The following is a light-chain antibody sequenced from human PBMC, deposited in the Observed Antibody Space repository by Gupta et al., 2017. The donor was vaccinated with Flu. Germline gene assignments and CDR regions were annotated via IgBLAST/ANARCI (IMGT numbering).Light chain of an antibody. Sequence: QSALTQPASVSGSPVQSITISCTGTNSDIGDYNSVSWYQQHSGKAPKLMIFEVTNRPSGVSNRFSGSKSGNTAYLTISGLQTEDEADYYCSSYTGSRIPWVFGGGTQLTVL. J-gene: IGLJ3*02. V-gene: IGLV2-14*01. CDR1: NSDIGDYNS. CDR3: SSYTGSRIPWV. CDR2: EVT.